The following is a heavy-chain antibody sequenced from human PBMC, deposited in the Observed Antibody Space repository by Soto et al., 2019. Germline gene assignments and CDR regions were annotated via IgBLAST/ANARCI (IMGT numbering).Heavy chain of an antibody. J-gene: IGHJ4*02. CDR3: ASDGEYYYDSSGYYY. CDR2: ISSSGSTI. D-gene: IGHD3-22*01. CDR1: GFTFSSYE. Sequence: GGSLRLSCAASGFTFSSYEMNWVRQAPGKGLEWVSYISSSGSTIYYADSVKGRFTISRDNAKNSLYLQMSSLRAEDTAVYYCASDGEYYYDSSGYYYWGQGTLVTVSS. V-gene: IGHV3-48*03.